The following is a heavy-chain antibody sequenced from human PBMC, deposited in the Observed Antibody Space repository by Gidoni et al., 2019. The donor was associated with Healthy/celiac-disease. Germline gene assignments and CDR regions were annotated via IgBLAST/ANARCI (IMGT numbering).Heavy chain of an antibody. CDR1: GLTFSSDA. D-gene: IGHD3-9*01. CDR3: AGRYFDWKTPYYYGMDV. Sequence: EVQLLESGGGLVQPGGSLRLACAASGLTFSSDAMVWVRQSPGKGLGLVSAMSGGGGSTYYADAVQGLFTISRDNSKTTLYLHMISLRAEDTAVYYCAGRYFDWKTPYYYGMDVWGQGTTVTVSS. CDR2: MSGGGGST. J-gene: IGHJ6*02. V-gene: IGHV3-23*01.